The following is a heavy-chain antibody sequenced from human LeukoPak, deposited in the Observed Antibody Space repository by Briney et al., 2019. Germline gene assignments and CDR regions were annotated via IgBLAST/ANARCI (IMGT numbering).Heavy chain of an antibody. CDR3: ARHDYGGNSGSYYYYGMDV. CDR1: GFTFSSHW. CDR2: IREDGSEK. J-gene: IGHJ6*02. V-gene: IGHV3-7*03. Sequence: LGGSLRLSCTGSGFTFSSHWMSWVRQAPGRGLEWVANIREDGSEKYYVDSVKGQFTISRDNAKNSLFLQMNYLKASDTAMYYCARHDYGGNSGSYYYYGMDVWGQGTTVTVSS. D-gene: IGHD4-23*01.